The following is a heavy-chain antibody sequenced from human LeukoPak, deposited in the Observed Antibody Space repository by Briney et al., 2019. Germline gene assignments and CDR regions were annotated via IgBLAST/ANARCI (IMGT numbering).Heavy chain of an antibody. CDR2: IYYSGST. D-gene: IGHD3-10*01. V-gene: IGHV4-4*02. CDR1: GGSISSTNW. J-gene: IGHJ4*02. CDR3: ARTITMVRGVIPYFHY. Sequence: SGTLSLTCAVSGGSISSTNWWSWVRQPPGKGLEWIGYIYYSGSTYYNPSLKSRVTISVDTSKNQFSLKLSSVTAADTAVYYCARTITMVRGVIPYFHYWGQGTLVTVSS.